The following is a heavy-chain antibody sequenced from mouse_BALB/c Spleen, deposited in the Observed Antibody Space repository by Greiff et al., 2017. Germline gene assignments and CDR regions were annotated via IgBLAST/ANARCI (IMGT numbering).Heavy chain of an antibody. D-gene: IGHD4-1*01. CDR3: ARGLTGGFDY. CDR1: GFTFSSFG. CDR2: ISSGSSTI. Sequence: EVQLVESGGGLVQPGGSRKLSCAASGFTFSSFGMHWVRQAPEKGLEWVAYISSGSSTIYYADTVKGRFTISRDNPKNTLFLQMTSLRSEDTAMYYCARGLTGGFDYWGQGTTLTVSS. V-gene: IGHV5-17*02. J-gene: IGHJ2*01.